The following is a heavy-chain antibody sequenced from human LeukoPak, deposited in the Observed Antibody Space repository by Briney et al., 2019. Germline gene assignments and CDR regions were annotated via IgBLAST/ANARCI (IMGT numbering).Heavy chain of an antibody. CDR1: GGTFSSYA. V-gene: IGHV1-69*13. D-gene: IGHD3-3*01. Sequence: SVKVSCKASGGTFSSYAISWVRQAPGQGLEWMGGIIPIFGTANYAQKFQGKVTITATESTSTAYMELSSLRSEDTAVYYCAREVWSGPIMGHDAFDIWGQGTMVTVSS. CDR3: AREVWSGPIMGHDAFDI. J-gene: IGHJ3*02. CDR2: IIPIFGTA.